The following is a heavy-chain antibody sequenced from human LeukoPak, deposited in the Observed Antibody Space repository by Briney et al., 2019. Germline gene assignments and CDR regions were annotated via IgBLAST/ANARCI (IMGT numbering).Heavy chain of an antibody. CDR3: ARVLFRIAAAGTVDY. D-gene: IGHD6-13*01. CDR1: GYTFTSYG. V-gene: IGHV1-18*01. J-gene: IGHJ4*02. Sequence: GASVKVSCKASGYTFTSYGISWVRQAPGQGLEWMGWISAYNGNTNYAQKLQGRVTMTTDTSTSTAYMELRSLRSDDTAVYYCARVLFRIAAAGTVDYWGQGTLVTVSS. CDR2: ISAYNGNT.